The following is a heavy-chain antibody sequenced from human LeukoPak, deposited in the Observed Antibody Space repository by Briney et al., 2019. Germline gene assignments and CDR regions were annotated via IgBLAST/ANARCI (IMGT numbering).Heavy chain of an antibody. Sequence: PGGSLRLSCAASGFTVSSNYMSWVRQAPGKGLEWVSVIYSGGSTYYADSVKGRFTISRDNSKNTLYLQMNSLRAEDTAVYYCARLDSGYDFYYWGQGTLVTVSS. J-gene: IGHJ4*02. D-gene: IGHD5-12*01. CDR2: IYSGGST. V-gene: IGHV3-53*01. CDR1: GFTVSSNY. CDR3: ARLDSGYDFYY.